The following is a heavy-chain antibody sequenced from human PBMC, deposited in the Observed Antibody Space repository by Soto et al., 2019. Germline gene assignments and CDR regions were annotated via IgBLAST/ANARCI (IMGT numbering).Heavy chain of an antibody. CDR3: ASVLPGIAAAYDAFDV. Sequence: SETLSLTCTVSGDSVISATYYWSWIRQPPGKGLEWIGYIYYDGGTTYNSSLKSRVTISTDTSRSQLSLQLTSATPAETAVYYCASVLPGIAAAYDAFDVWGQGTMVTVSS. D-gene: IGHD6-13*01. CDR1: GDSVISATYY. CDR2: IYYDGGT. V-gene: IGHV4-61*01. J-gene: IGHJ3*01.